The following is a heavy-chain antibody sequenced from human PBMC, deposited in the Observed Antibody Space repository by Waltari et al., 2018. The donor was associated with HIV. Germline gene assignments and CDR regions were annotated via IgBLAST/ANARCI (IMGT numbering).Heavy chain of an antibody. J-gene: IGHJ4*02. CDR1: GGSITSSSYY. CDR2: IYYSGSA. CDR3: ARDRYYYARTGSPDY. Sequence: QLQLQESGPGLVKPSETLSLTCPVPGGSITSSSYYWGWIRQPPGKGLEWIGNIYYSGSAYYNSSLKSRVTISVDMSKNQFSLKLNSVTAADTAVYYCARDRYYYARTGSPDYWGQGTLVTVSS. D-gene: IGHD3-22*01. V-gene: IGHV4-39*02.